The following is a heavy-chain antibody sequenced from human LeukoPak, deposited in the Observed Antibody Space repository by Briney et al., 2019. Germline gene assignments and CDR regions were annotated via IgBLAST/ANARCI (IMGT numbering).Heavy chain of an antibody. CDR3: ASSDFWSGYSQPGMDV. CDR2: ISYDGSNK. Sequence: GGSLRLSCAASGFTFSSYAMHWVRQAPGKGLEGVAVISYDGSNKYYADSVKGRFTISRDDSKNTLYLQMNSLRAEDTAVYYCASSDFWSGYSQPGMDVWGQGTTVTVSS. CDR1: GFTFSSYA. J-gene: IGHJ6*02. V-gene: IGHV3-30-3*01. D-gene: IGHD3-3*01.